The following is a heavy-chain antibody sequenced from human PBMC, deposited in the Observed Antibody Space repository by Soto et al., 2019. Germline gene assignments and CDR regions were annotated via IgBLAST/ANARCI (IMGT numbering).Heavy chain of an antibody. Sequence: PSETLSLTCTVSGGSISSSSYYWGWIRQPPGKGLEWIGNIYYSGSTYYNPSLKSRVTISVDTSKNQFSLKLSSVTAADTAVYYCARHSVELRGYYGSSGYWYIDYWGQGTLVTVSS. CDR1: GGSISSSSYY. CDR2: IYYSGST. D-gene: IGHD3-22*01. J-gene: IGHJ4*02. V-gene: IGHV4-39*01. CDR3: ARHSVELRGYYGSSGYWYIDY.